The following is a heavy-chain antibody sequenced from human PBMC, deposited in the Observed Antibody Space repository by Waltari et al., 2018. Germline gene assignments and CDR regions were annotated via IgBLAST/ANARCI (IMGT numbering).Heavy chain of an antibody. J-gene: IGHJ3*02. CDR1: GFTFSSYA. CDR2: IYSGGST. Sequence: EVQLLESGGGLVQPGGSLSLSCAASGFTFSSYAMSWVRQAPGKGLEWVSVIYSGGSTYYADSVKGRFTISRDNSKNTLYLQMNSLRAEDTAVYYCAKPRHRGDVGAFDIWGQGTMVTVSS. V-gene: IGHV3-23*03. CDR3: AKPRHRGDVGAFDI.